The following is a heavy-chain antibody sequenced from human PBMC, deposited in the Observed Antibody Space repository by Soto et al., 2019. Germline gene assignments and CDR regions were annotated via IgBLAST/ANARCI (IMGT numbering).Heavy chain of an antibody. CDR1: GFSLSTSGVG. CDR2: IYWDDDT. Sequence: QITLKESGPTLVKPTQTFTLTCTFSGFSLSTSGVGVGWIRQPPGKALEWLALIYWDDDTRNCPSLKSRLTITKDTSNNQVVLTMTNMDPVDTATYYCSHSPWGGGGNSYFDYWGQGTLVTVSS. V-gene: IGHV2-5*02. D-gene: IGHD2-21*02. J-gene: IGHJ4*02. CDR3: SHSPWGGGGNSYFDY.